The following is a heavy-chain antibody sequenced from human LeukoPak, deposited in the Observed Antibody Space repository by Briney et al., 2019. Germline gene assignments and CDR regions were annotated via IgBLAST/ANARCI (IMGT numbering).Heavy chain of an antibody. Sequence: ASVKVSCKASGYTFTSYGISWVRQAPGQGLEWMGWVSAYNGNTNYAQKLQGRVTMTTDTSTSTVYMELRSLRSDDTAVYYCARLRVVPAANNWFDPWGQGTLVTVCS. V-gene: IGHV1-18*01. CDR3: ARLRVVPAANNWFDP. D-gene: IGHD2-2*01. CDR1: GYTFTSYG. CDR2: VSAYNGNT. J-gene: IGHJ5*02.